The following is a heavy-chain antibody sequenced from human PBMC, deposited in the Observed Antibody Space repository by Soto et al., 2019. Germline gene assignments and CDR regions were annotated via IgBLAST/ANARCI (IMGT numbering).Heavy chain of an antibody. CDR1: GYTFTSYD. J-gene: IGHJ4*02. V-gene: IGHV1-8*01. CDR3: ARSVEWLASFDY. CDR2: MNPNSGNT. Sequence: QVQLVQSGAEVKKPGASVKVSCKASGYTFTSYDINWVRQATGQGLEWMGWMNPNSGNTGYAHKSXGXLTIPRNTSISTAYMELSSLRSDDTAVYYCARSVEWLASFDYWGQGTLVTVSS. D-gene: IGHD6-19*01.